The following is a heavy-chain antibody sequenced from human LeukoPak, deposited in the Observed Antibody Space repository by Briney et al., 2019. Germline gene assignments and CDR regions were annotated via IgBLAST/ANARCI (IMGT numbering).Heavy chain of an antibody. Sequence: ASVKVSCKASGYTFTGYYMHWVRQAPGQGLEWMGWINPNSGGTNYAQKFQGRVTMTRDTSISTAYMELSRLRSDDTAVYYCARADRSEGCEYYGMDVWGQGTTVTVSS. V-gene: IGHV1-2*02. J-gene: IGHJ6*02. CDR3: ARADRSEGCEYYGMDV. CDR1: GYTFTGYY. CDR2: INPNSGGT. D-gene: IGHD2-15*01.